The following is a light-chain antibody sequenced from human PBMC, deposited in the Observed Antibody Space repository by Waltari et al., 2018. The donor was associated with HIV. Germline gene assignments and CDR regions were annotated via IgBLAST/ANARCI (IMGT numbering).Light chain of an antibody. V-gene: IGLV1-44*01. Sequence: QSVLAQPPTASGTPGQGVTRSCSGISYNIGSDTDNWYQQLPGTAPKLLIYSNNQRPSGVPNRFSGSKSGTSASLAISGLQSEDEADYYCAAWDDSLNVVFVGGTKLTVL. CDR1: SYNIGSDT. J-gene: IGLJ2*01. CDR3: AAWDDSLNVV. CDR2: SNN.